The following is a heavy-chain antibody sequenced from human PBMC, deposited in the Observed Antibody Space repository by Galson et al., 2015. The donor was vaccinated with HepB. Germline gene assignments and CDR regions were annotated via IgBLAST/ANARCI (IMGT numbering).Heavy chain of an antibody. CDR1: GFTFSGSA. D-gene: IGHD6-19*01. V-gene: IGHV3-73*01. Sequence: SLRLSCAASGFTFSGSAMHWVRQASGKGLEWVGRIRSNAKRYATAYATSVKSRYTISRDDSTNTWYPQMNRLKTEDTAVYYCTRLVASSIAVGNRPKDVVSVVYWGQGTLVTVSS. CDR3: TRLVASSIAVGNRPKDVVSVVY. J-gene: IGHJ4*02. CDR2: IRSNAKRYAT.